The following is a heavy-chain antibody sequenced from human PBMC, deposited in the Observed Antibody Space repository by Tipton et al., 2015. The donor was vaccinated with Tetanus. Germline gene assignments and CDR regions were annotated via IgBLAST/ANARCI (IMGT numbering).Heavy chain of an antibody. J-gene: IGHJ4*02. CDR2: IYSGGST. V-gene: IGHV3-53*01. CDR3: ARGGGYYDSSGYPEYYFDY. CDR1: GFTVSSNY. D-gene: IGHD3-22*01. Sequence: AASGFTVSSNYMSWVRQAPGKGLEWVSVIYSGGSTYYADSVKGRFTISRDNSKNTLYLQMNSLRAEDTAVYYCARGGGYYDSSGYPEYYFDYWGQGTLVTVSS.